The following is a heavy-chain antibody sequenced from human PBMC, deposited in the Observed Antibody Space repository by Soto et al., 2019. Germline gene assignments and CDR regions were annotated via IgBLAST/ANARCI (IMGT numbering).Heavy chain of an antibody. CDR3: ARDTSRGEYDY. D-gene: IGHD3-10*01. CDR2: INVYNGNT. CDR1: GYTFTSYG. V-gene: IGHV1-18*01. Sequence: QGQLVQSGAEVKKPGASVKVSCKASGYTFTSYGISWVRQAPGQGLEGMGWINVYNGNTNYAQKLQGRVTMTTDTSTSTAYLDLRSLRSDDTAVYFCARDTSRGEYDYWGQGTLVTVSS. J-gene: IGHJ4*02.